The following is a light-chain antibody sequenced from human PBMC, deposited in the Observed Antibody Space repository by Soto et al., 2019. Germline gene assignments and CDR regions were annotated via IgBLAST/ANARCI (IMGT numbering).Light chain of an antibody. CDR2: GAS. Sequence: DIVLTQSPGTLSLSPGERATLSCRASQSVSSSYLAWYQQKPGQAPRLLIYGASSRATGIPDRFSGSGSGTDLNLTISRLEPEDFAVYYCQKYGSSPWTFGQGTKVDIK. V-gene: IGKV3-20*01. J-gene: IGKJ1*01. CDR1: QSVSSSY. CDR3: QKYGSSPWT.